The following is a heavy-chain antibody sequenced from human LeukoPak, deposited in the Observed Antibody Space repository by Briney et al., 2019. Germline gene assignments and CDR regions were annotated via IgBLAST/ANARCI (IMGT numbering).Heavy chain of an antibody. V-gene: IGHV3-66*01. D-gene: IGHD5-18*01. J-gene: IGHJ4*02. CDR1: GFTVRNNY. CDR3: TRVFAYSSGDFDN. Sequence: GGSLRLSCEASGFTVRNNYMTWVRQAPGKGLEWVSVIYSGGGTYYADSVKDRFTISRDNSKNTLFLQMSSLRVEDSAVYYCTRVFAYSSGDFDNWGQGTLVAVST. CDR2: IYSGGGT.